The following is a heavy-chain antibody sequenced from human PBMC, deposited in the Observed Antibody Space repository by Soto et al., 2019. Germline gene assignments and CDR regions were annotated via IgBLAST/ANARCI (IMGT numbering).Heavy chain of an antibody. CDR1: GYTFTGYY. J-gene: IGHJ4*02. CDR3: ARGNVLRFLEWSPALDY. D-gene: IGHD3-3*01. Sequence: ASVKVSCKASGYTFTGYYMHWVPQAPGQGLEWMGWINPNSGGTNYAQKFQGWVTMTRDTSISTAYMELSRLRSDDTAVYYCARGNVLRFLEWSPALDYWGQGXLVTVYS. CDR2: INPNSGGT. V-gene: IGHV1-2*04.